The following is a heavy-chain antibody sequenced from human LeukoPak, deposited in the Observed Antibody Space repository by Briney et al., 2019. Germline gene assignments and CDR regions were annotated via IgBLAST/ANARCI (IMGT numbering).Heavy chain of an antibody. CDR3: ARGGDGVSYNSRGWFDP. D-gene: IGHD2-15*01. CDR1: GVTLSIYS. Sequence: GGSLRLSCTASGVTLSIYSINCVPQAPRKGRECVSSISTSSRYIYYTESLKSRYTTSRDNARNSLYLQMNTLIAEDTAVYSGARGGDGVSYNSRGWFDPWGQGTLVTVSS. J-gene: IGHJ5*02. CDR2: ISTSSRYI. V-gene: IGHV3-21*01.